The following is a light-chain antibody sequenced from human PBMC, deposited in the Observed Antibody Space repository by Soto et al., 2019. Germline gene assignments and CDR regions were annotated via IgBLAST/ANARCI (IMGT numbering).Light chain of an antibody. Sequence: DIQLTQSPSFLSASVGDRVTITCRASQGISSYLAWYQQKPGKAPKLLIYAASTLQSGVPSRFSGSGSGTELTLTISSLQPEDFASYYCQQLNSYLRTFGQGTKVEIK. V-gene: IGKV1-9*01. J-gene: IGKJ1*01. CDR3: QQLNSYLRT. CDR1: QGISSY. CDR2: AAS.